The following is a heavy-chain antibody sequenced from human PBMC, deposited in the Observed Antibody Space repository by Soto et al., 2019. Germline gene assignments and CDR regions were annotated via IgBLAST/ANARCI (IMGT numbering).Heavy chain of an antibody. CDR3: ARAHHPDSNGYFWDFDY. J-gene: IGHJ4*02. CDR1: GCSISNPIYY. V-gene: IGHV4-39*07. CDR2: IFYNGNS. Sequence: PSETLSLTCTVSGCSISNPIYYWAWIRQPPGKGLEWIGSIFYNGNSHYNPSLKSRVTISVDTSKNQFSLKLSSVTAADTAVYYCARAHHPDSNGYFWDFDYWGQGALVTVSS. D-gene: IGHD3-22*01.